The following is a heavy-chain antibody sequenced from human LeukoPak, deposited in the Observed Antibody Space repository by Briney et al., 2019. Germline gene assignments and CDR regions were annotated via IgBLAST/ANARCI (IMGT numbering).Heavy chain of an antibody. D-gene: IGHD1-14*01. Sequence: GGSLRLSCAASGFTFSSYSMNWVRQAPGKGLEWVSSISSSSSYIYYADSVKGRFTISRDNAKNSLYLQMNSLRAEDTAVYYCARLRLRINWFDPWGQGTLVTVSS. J-gene: IGHJ5*02. V-gene: IGHV3-21*01. CDR3: ARLRLRINWFDP. CDR2: ISSSSSYI. CDR1: GFTFSSYS.